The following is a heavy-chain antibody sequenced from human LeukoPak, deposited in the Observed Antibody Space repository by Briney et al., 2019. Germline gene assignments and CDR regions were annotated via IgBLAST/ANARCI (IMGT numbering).Heavy chain of an antibody. CDR1: GFTFSSYS. J-gene: IGHJ4*02. CDR2: ISSSSSYI. V-gene: IGHV3-21*01. D-gene: IGHD6-19*01. CDR3: ARVRDSSGWYEVLDY. Sequence: GGSLRLSCAASGFTFSSYSMNWVRQAPGKGLEWVSSISSSSSYIYYADSAKGRFTISRDNAKNSLYLQMNSLRAEDTAVYYCARVRDSSGWYEVLDYWGQGTLVTVSS.